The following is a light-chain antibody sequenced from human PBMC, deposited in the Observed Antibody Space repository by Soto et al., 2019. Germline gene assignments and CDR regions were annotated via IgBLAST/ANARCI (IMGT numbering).Light chain of an antibody. CDR2: AAS. CDR1: QGISNY. CDR3: QQLFDSPST. J-gene: IGKJ5*01. V-gene: IGKV1-27*01. Sequence: DIQMTQSPSSLSASVGDRVTITCRASQGISNYLAWYQQKPGKVPKLLMYAASTLQSGVPSRFSGSGSGTEFSLTITSLQPEDFATYYCQQLFDSPSTFGQGTRLEIK.